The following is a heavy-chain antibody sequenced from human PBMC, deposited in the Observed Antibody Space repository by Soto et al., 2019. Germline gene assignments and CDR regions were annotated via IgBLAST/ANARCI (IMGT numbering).Heavy chain of an antibody. Sequence: ASVKVSCKVSGYTFTSYAMHWVRQSPGQRLAWTGWINAGNGNRKYSQKFQGRVTITRDTSASTAYMVLSSLRSDDTAVYYCASSPRGYGIDVWGQGTTVTV. CDR2: INAGNGNR. J-gene: IGHJ6*02. CDR3: ASSPRGYGIDV. CDR1: GYTFTSYA. D-gene: IGHD3-10*01. V-gene: IGHV1-3*01.